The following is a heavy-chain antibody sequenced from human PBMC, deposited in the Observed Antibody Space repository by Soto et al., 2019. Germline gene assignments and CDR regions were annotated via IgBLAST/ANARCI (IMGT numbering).Heavy chain of an antibody. V-gene: IGHV3-23*01. CDR3: AKDVIQLWLLTS. J-gene: IGHJ5*02. Sequence: GGSLRLSCAASGLTFSNYAMTWVRQAPGKGLEWVSTISGSGGTTYYADSVKGRFTISRDNSKDTLYLQMNSLSAEDTAVYYCAKDVIQLWLLTSWGQGTLVTVSS. CDR1: GLTFSNYA. CDR2: ISGSGGTT. D-gene: IGHD1-1*01.